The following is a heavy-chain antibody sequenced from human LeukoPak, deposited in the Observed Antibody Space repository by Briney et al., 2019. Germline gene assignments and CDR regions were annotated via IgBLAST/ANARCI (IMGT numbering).Heavy chain of an antibody. CDR2: ISSSSNTI. CDR3: ARGSFVYYYYMDV. J-gene: IGHJ6*03. V-gene: IGHV3-48*01. CDR1: GFTFSDYS. Sequence: GGSLRLSCAASGFTFSDYSMNWVRQAPGKGLEWVSYISSSSNTIFYADSVKGRFTISRDNAKTSLYLQMNSLRAEDTAVYYCARGSFVYYYYMDVWGKGTTVTISS.